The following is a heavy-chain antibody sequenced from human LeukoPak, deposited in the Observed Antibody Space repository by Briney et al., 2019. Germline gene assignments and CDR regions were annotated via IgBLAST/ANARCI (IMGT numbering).Heavy chain of an antibody. D-gene: IGHD1-26*01. CDR1: GDSISSSRFY. J-gene: IGHJ4*02. CDR3: ARRDVGATIDY. CDR2: ILYTGRT. Sequence: SETLSLTCTVSGDSISSSRFYWAWIRQPPGKGLEWIGSILYTGRTFYNPSLKSRVTISVDTSKNQFSLRLGSVTASDPAVYYCARRDVGATIDYWGQGTLVTVSS. V-gene: IGHV4-39*01.